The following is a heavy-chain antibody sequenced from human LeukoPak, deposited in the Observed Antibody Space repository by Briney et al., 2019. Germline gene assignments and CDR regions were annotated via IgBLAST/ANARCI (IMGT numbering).Heavy chain of an antibody. D-gene: IGHD4-23*01. CDR3: ARVLLRTVVTPPFAY. Sequence: PGGSLRLSCAASGFTFSGSAMHWVRQASGKGLEWVGRIRSKANSYATAYAASVKGRFTISRDDSKNTAYLQMNSLKTEDTAVYYCARVLLRTVVTPPFAYWGQGTLVTVSS. V-gene: IGHV3-73*01. CDR2: IRSKANSYAT. CDR1: GFTFSGSA. J-gene: IGHJ4*02.